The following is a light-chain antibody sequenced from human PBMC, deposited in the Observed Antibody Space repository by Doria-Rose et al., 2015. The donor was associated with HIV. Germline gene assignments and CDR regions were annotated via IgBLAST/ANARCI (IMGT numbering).Light chain of an antibody. CDR1: SSNIGSNT. CDR2: RNN. CDR3: AAWDDSLNGWV. V-gene: IGLV1-44*01. Sequence: QPGLTQPPSASGTPGQRVTISCSGSSSNIGSNTVNWYQQLPGTAPKLLIYRNNQRPSGVPDRFSGSKFGTSASLAISGLQAEDEADYYCAAWDDSLNGWVFGGGTKLTVL. J-gene: IGLJ3*02.